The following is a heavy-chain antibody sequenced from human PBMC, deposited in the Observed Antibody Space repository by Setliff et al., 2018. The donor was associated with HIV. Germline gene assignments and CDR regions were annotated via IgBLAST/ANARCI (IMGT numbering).Heavy chain of an antibody. J-gene: IGHJ4*02. Sequence: GGSLRLSCAASGFTFNNNGMSWVRQAPGKGLEWVSGITSNGGRTGYADSVKGRFTISRDNAKNSLYLQMNSLRAEDTALYYCAREPYYDILTGYHDYWGQGALFTVSS. CDR2: ITSNGGRT. CDR1: GFTFNNNG. CDR3: AREPYYDILTGYHDY. V-gene: IGHV3-20*04. D-gene: IGHD3-9*01.